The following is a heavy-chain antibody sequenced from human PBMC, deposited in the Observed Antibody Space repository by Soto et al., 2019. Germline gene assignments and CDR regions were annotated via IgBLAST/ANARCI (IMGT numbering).Heavy chain of an antibody. CDR3: AKGSYYYDSSGYYRF. J-gene: IGHJ4*02. D-gene: IGHD3-22*01. CDR2: IPYDGSNK. Sequence: QVQLVESGGGVVQPGRSLRLSCAASGFTFSSYGMHWVRQAPGKGLEWVAVIPYDGSNKYYADSVKGRFTISRDNSKNTLYLQMNSLRAEDTAVYYCAKGSYYYDSSGYYRFWGQGTLVTVSS. V-gene: IGHV3-30*18. CDR1: GFTFSSYG.